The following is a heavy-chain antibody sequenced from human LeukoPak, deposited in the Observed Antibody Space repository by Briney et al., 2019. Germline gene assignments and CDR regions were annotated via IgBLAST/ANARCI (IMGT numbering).Heavy chain of an antibody. J-gene: IGHJ4*02. Sequence: ASVKVSCKASGYTFASYGISWVRQAPGQGLEWMGWISAYNGNTNYAQNLQGRVTMTTDTPTTTAYMEVRSLRSDDTAVYYCARERRDILTAYGGLYYFDYWGQGTLVTVSS. CDR2: ISAYNGNT. V-gene: IGHV1-18*01. CDR3: ARERRDILTAYGGLYYFDY. D-gene: IGHD3-9*01. CDR1: GYTFASYG.